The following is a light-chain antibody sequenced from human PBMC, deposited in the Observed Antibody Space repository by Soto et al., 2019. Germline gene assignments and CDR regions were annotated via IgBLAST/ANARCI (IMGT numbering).Light chain of an antibody. Sequence: DIQMTQSPSSLSASVGDRVTITCRASQSISRNLNWYQHKPGKAPNLLIYAASSLQNGVPSRFSGGGSGTEFTLSISTLQPNDCGTYYCQQSYTTASITFGQGTRLEIK. CDR1: QSISRN. CDR2: AAS. J-gene: IGKJ5*01. V-gene: IGKV1-39*01. CDR3: QQSYTTASIT.